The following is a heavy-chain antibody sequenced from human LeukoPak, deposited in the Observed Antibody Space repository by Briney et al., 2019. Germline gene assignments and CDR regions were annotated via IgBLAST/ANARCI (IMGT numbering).Heavy chain of an antibody. CDR1: GFTFSSYW. CDR3: ARESGYCSGGSCYYYGMDV. CDR2: IKQDGSEK. D-gene: IGHD2-15*01. V-gene: IGHV3-7*01. J-gene: IGHJ6*02. Sequence: GGSLRLSCAASGFTFSSYWMSWVRQAPGKGLEWVANIKQDGSEKYYVDSVKGRFTISRDNAKNSLYLQMNSLRAEDTAVYYSARESGYCSGGSCYYYGMDVWGQGTTVTVSS.